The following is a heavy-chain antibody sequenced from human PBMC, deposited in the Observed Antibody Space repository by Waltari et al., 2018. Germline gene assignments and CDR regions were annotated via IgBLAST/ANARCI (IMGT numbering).Heavy chain of an antibody. CDR2: IWYDGSNK. V-gene: IGHV3-33*01. D-gene: IGHD4-4*01. CDR3: ARDRLQFFDY. J-gene: IGHJ4*02. CDR1: GFTFSSYG. Sequence: QVQLVESGGGVVQPGRSLRLSCAASGFTFSSYGMHWVRQAPGKGLEWVAVIWYDGSNKYYVDSVKGRFTISRDNSKNTLYLQMNSLRAEDTAVYYCARDRLQFFDYWGQGTLVTVSS.